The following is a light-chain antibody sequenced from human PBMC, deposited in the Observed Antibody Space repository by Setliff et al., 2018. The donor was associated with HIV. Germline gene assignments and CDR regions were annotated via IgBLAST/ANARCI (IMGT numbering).Light chain of an antibody. J-gene: IGLJ1*01. CDR3: SSYAITNTLP. V-gene: IGLV2-14*01. CDR1: SSDVGGYSY. CDR2: EVT. Sequence: QSVLTQPASMSGSPGQSITISCTGTSSDVGGYSYFSWYQQHPGTAPKLIIYEVTNRHSGVSNRFSGSKSGNTAYLTIPGLQAEDEADYYCSSYAITNTLPFGTGTKVTVL.